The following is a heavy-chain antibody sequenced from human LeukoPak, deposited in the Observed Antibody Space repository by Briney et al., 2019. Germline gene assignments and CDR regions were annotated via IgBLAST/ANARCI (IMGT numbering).Heavy chain of an antibody. D-gene: IGHD3-10*01. J-gene: IGHJ5*02. Sequence: GGSLSLSCAASGFTFSSNWMSWVRQAPGKGLEWVASIKQDGSEKYYVDSVKGRFTISRDNAKNSLYLQMNSLRAEDTAVYYCARDPIGYLSNNWFDPWGQGTLVTVSS. CDR1: GFTFSSNW. V-gene: IGHV3-7*05. CDR2: IKQDGSEK. CDR3: ARDPIGYLSNNWFDP.